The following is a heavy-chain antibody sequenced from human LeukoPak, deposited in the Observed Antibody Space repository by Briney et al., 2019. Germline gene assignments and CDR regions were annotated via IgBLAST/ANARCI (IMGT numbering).Heavy chain of an antibody. Sequence: ASVKVSCKASGYTFTGYYMHWVRQAPGQGLEWMGWINPNSGGTNYAQKFQGRVTMTRDTSISTAYMELSRLRSDDTAVYYCARSDVLRAAYYYYYMDVWGKGTTVTASS. D-gene: IGHD3-3*01. CDR2: INPNSGGT. CDR1: GYTFTGYY. J-gene: IGHJ6*03. V-gene: IGHV1-2*02. CDR3: ARSDVLRAAYYYYYMDV.